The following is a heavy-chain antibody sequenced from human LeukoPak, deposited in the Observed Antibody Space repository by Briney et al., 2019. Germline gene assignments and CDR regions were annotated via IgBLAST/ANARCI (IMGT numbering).Heavy chain of an antibody. CDR3: ASRPEYYYDSSVYPPEDAFDI. CDR2: MNPNSGNT. Sequence: ASVKVSCKASGYTFTSYDINWVRQATRQGLEWMGWMNPNSGNTGYAQKFQGRVTMTRNTSISTAYMELSSLRSEDTAVYYCASRPEYYYDSSVYPPEDAFDIWGQGTMVTVSS. D-gene: IGHD3-22*01. V-gene: IGHV1-8*01. CDR1: GYTFTSYD. J-gene: IGHJ3*02.